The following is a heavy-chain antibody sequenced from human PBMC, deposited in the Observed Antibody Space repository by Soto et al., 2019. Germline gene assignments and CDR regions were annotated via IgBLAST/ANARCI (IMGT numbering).Heavy chain of an antibody. J-gene: IGHJ4*02. CDR1: GFTFSSYA. D-gene: IGHD2-8*01. CDR3: VKAWSDARTREKCGLVDY. CDR2: ISSSGGST. V-gene: IGHV3-23*01. Sequence: EVQLLKSGGGLAQPGGSLRLSCAASGFTFSSYAMTWVRQAPGKGLEWVSTISSSGGSTYYADSVEGRFTISRDNSKNTLYLQMNSLRAEDTAVYYCVKAWSDARTREKCGLVDYWGQGTLVTVSS.